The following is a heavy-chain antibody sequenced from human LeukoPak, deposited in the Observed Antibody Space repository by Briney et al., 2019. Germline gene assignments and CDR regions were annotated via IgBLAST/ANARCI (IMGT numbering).Heavy chain of an antibody. CDR1: GGSISSYY. CDR2: IYTSGST. J-gene: IGHJ4*01. CDR3: ARENFYYYDSSGYWYFDY. V-gene: IGHV4-4*07. D-gene: IGHD3-22*01. Sequence: SETLSLTCTVSGGSISSYYWSWIRQPAGKGLEWIGRIYTSGSTNYNPSLKSRVTMSVDTSKNQFSLKLSSVTAADTAVYYCARENFYYYDSSGYWYFDYWGHGTLVTVSS.